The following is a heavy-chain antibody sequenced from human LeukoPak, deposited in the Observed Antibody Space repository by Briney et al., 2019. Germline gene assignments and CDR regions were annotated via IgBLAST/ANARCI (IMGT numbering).Heavy chain of an antibody. CDR1: GGSISSYY. D-gene: IGHD6-13*01. Sequence: ETLSLTCIVSGGSISSYYWTWIRQPPGKGLEWIGYIYYSGSTDYNPSLKSRVTISVDTSKNQFSLKLSSVTAADTAVYYCASTLGSSWQSGFWGQGTLVTASS. CDR2: IYYSGST. V-gene: IGHV4-59*08. CDR3: ASTLGSSWQSGF. J-gene: IGHJ4*02.